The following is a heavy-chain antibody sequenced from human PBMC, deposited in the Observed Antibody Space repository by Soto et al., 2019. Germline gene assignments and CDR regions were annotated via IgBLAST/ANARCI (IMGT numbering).Heavy chain of an antibody. CDR1: GFTFSSYS. CDR3: ARDRTYYYDSSGPGH. J-gene: IGHJ4*02. CDR2: ISSSSSTI. D-gene: IGHD3-22*01. Sequence: GGSLRLSCAASGFTFSSYSMNWVRQAPGKGLEWVSYISSSSSTIYYADSVKGRFTISRDNAKNSLYLQMNSLRDEDTAVYYCARDRTYYYDSSGPGHWGQGTLVTVSS. V-gene: IGHV3-48*02.